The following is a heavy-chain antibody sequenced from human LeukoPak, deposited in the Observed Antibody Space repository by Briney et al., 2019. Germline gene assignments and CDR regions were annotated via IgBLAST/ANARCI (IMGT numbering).Heavy chain of an antibody. CDR1: GFIFSKYW. V-gene: IGHV3-7*01. CDR2: IKQDGSEK. CDR3: ATSWDY. Sequence: PGGSLRLSCAASGFIFSKYWTSWVRQAPGKGPEWVANIKQDGSEKYYLDSVKGRFTISRDNAKNSLYLHMNSLRAEDTAVYYCATSWDYWGQGTLVTVSS. J-gene: IGHJ4*02.